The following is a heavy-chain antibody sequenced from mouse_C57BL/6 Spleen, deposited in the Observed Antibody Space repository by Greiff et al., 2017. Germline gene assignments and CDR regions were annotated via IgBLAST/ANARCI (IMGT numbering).Heavy chain of an antibody. D-gene: IGHD4-1*02. V-gene: IGHV2-9*01. CDR3: ASQATGRWGCAY. J-gene: IGHJ3*01. CDR1: GFSLTSYG. Sequence: VQLQQSGPGLVAPSQSLSITCTVSGFSLTSYGVDWVRQPPGKGLEWLGVIWGGGSTNYNSALMSNVSNSKDNAKSKVFRKMNSLHTDDTAMYYWASQATGRWGCAYWGQGTLVTVSA. CDR2: IWGGGST.